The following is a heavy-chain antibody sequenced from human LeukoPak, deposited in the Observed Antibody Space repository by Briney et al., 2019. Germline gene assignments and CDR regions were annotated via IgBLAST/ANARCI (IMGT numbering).Heavy chain of an antibody. CDR2: IRSKAYGGTT. Sequence: GGSLRLSCTASGLTFGDYAMSWFRQAPGKGLEWVGFIRSKAYGGTTEYAASVKGRFTISRDDSKSIAYLQMNSLKTEDTAVYYCTSGRLHGSGSYVFDYWGQGTLVTVSS. V-gene: IGHV3-49*03. CDR1: GLTFGDYA. D-gene: IGHD3-10*01. CDR3: TSGRLHGSGSYVFDY. J-gene: IGHJ4*02.